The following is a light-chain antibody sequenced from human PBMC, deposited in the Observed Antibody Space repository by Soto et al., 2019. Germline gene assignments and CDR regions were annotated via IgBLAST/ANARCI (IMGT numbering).Light chain of an antibody. Sequence: QSVLTQPASVSGSAGQSISISCAGNNSDIGRYNFVSWSQQRPGQAPKLLIFDVSNRPSGISDRFSGSKSGQTASLTISGLQAGDEADYYCNSYTSSSPPYVFGTG. CDR2: DVS. CDR1: NSDIGRYNF. CDR3: NSYTSSSPPYV. V-gene: IGLV2-14*01. J-gene: IGLJ1*01.